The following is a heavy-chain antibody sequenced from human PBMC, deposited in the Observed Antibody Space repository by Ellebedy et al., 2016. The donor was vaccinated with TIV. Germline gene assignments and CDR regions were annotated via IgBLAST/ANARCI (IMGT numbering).Heavy chain of an antibody. D-gene: IGHD3-16*02. J-gene: IGHJ4*02. CDR1: GFSFSSFW. Sequence: GGSLRLSXAASGFSFSSFWMTWVRQAPGKGLEWVANIKQDGGEKNYVDSVKGRFTISRDNAKNSFYLQMNSLRAEDTAVHYCVRDVPAFMIPFGGVIVWGRGTLVTVSS. CDR2: IKQDGGEK. CDR3: VRDVPAFMIPFGGVIV. V-gene: IGHV3-7*03.